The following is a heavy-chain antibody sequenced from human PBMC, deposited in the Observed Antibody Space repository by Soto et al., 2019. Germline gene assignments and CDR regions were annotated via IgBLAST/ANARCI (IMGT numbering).Heavy chain of an antibody. J-gene: IGHJ5*02. V-gene: IGHV4-39*01. D-gene: IGHD2-2*01. CDR2: IYYSGSP. CDR3: ARQIVVVPAARNCFDT. CDR1: GGSISSSSYY. Sequence: QLQLQESGPGLLKPSDTLSLTCPVSGGSISSSSYYWGWIRQPPGKGLEWIGSIYYSGSPYYNPSLKRRVIISVDTSKNQLSLKLSSVTAADTAVYYCARQIVVVPAARNCFDTCGQVTLVTVSS.